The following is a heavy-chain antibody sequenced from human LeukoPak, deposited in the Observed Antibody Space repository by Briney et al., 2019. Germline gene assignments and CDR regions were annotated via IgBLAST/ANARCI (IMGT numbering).Heavy chain of an antibody. CDR3: ARGRRFSSSFKRDYFDY. CDR1: GFTFSSYA. Sequence: GRSLRLSCAASGFTFSSYAMHWVRQAPGKGLEWVAVISYDGSNKYYADSVKGRFTISRDNSKNTLYLQMNSLRAEDTAVYYCARGRRFSSSFKRDYFDYWGQGTLVTVSS. D-gene: IGHD6-13*01. J-gene: IGHJ4*02. CDR2: ISYDGSNK. V-gene: IGHV3-30-3*01.